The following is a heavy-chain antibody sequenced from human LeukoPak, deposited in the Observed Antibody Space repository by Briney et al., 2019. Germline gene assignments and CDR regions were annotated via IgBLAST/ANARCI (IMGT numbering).Heavy chain of an antibody. CDR1: GFTFSSYG. CDR3: AKDQSPQEDYYGSGTPFDY. J-gene: IGHJ4*02. Sequence: GGSLRLSCAASGFTFSSYGMHWVRQAPGKGLEWVAFIRYDGSNQYYADSVKVRFTISRDNSKNTLYLQMNSLRAEDTAVYYCAKDQSPQEDYYGSGTPFDYWGQGTLVTVSS. CDR2: IRYDGSNQ. D-gene: IGHD3-10*01. V-gene: IGHV3-30*02.